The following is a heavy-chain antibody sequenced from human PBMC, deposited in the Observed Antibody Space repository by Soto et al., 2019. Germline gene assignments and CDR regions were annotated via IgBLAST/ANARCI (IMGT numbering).Heavy chain of an antibody. J-gene: IGHJ4*02. CDR1: GGTFSSYT. CDR2: IIPILGIA. D-gene: IGHD6-13*01. CDR3: ARVAGAAHFDF. V-gene: IGHV1-69*02. Sequence: QVQLVQSGAEVKKPGSSVKVSCKASGGTFSSYTISWVRQAPGQGLEWMGRIIPILGIANYAQKFQGRVTXPEXKSASTAYMELSSMRSEDTAVDYCARVAGAAHFDFWGQGTLVTVSS.